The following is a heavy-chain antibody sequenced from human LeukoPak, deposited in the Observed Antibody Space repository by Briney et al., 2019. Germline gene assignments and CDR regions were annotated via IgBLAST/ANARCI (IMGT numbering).Heavy chain of an antibody. CDR2: ISGSGGST. CDR1: GFTFSSYA. J-gene: IGHJ4*02. D-gene: IGHD3-22*01. CDR3: AKAGAYYYDSSGYYYRY. Sequence: GGSLRLSCAASGFTFSSYAMSWVRQAPGKGLEWVSAISGSGGSTYYADSVKGRFTISRDNSKNTLYLQMNSLRAEDTAVYYCAKAGAYYYDSSGYYYRYWGQGTLVTASS. V-gene: IGHV3-23*01.